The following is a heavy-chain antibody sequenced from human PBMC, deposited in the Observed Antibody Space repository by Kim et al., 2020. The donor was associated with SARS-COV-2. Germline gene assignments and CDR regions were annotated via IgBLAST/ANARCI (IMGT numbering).Heavy chain of an antibody. CDR1: GFNFGDYA. J-gene: IGHJ2*01. V-gene: IGHV3-9*01. CDR2: IAWNSDTK. Sequence: GGSLRLSCAASGFNFGDYAMHWVRQAPGKGLEWVSGIAWNSDTKNYVDSVKGRFTISRDNVKKYVYLQMDSLRLDDTAFYYCAKASGDWYFDVWGRATLV. D-gene: IGHD3-10*01. CDR3: AKASGDWYFDV.